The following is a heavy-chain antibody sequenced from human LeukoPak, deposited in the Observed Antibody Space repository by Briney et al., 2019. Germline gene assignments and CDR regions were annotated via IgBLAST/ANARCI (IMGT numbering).Heavy chain of an antibody. CDR3: ARVADYYDSSGYSPGAFDI. D-gene: IGHD3-22*01. V-gene: IGHV4-4*07. CDR2: IYTSGST. CDR1: GGSISSYY. J-gene: IGHJ3*02. Sequence: PSETLSLTCTVSGGSISSYYWSWIRQPAGAGLEWIGHIYTSGSTKYSPSLKSRVTMSVDTSKNQFSLKLSSVTAADTAVYYCARVADYYDSSGYSPGAFDIWGQGTMVTVSS.